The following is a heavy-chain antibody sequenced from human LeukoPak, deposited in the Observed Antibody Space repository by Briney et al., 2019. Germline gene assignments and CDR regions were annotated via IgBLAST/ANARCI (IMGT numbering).Heavy chain of an antibody. Sequence: GGSLRLSCAASGFTFSSYVMSWVRQAPGKGLEWVSTITGSGGTTYYADSVKGRFSISRDNSKNTLYLQMSGLRVEDTALYYCAPRGVVPPVDWFDPWGQGTLVTVSS. V-gene: IGHV3-23*01. CDR1: GFTFSSYV. CDR2: ITGSGGTT. CDR3: APRGVVPPVDWFDP. D-gene: IGHD2-2*01. J-gene: IGHJ5*02.